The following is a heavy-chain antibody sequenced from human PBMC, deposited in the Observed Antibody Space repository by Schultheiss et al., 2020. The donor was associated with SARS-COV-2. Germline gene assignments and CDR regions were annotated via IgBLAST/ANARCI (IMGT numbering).Heavy chain of an antibody. Sequence: GGSLRLSCAASGFTVSSNYMSWVRQAPGKGLEWVSAISGSGGSTYYADSVKGRFTISRDNAKNSLYLQMNSLRAEDTAVYYCARDPYLVGGYSSTFWGQGTLVTVSS. D-gene: IGHD6-13*01. CDR3: ARDPYLVGGYSSTF. V-gene: IGHV3-23*01. J-gene: IGHJ4*02. CDR2: ISGSGGST. CDR1: GFTVSSNY.